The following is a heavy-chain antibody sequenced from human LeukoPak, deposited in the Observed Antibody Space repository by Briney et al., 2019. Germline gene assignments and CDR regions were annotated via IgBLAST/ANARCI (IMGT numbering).Heavy chain of an antibody. CDR3: ARRVGRYFGERAYYYNYMDV. D-gene: IGHD3-10*01. Sequence: KPSETLSLTCAVYGGSFSGYYWSWIRQPPGKGLEWIGEINHSGSSKYIPSLKSRVTISVDTSKNQFSLKLSSVTAADTAVYYCARRVGRYFGERAYYYNYMDVWAKGTTVTISS. J-gene: IGHJ6*03. V-gene: IGHV4-34*01. CDR2: INHSGSS. CDR1: GGSFSGYY.